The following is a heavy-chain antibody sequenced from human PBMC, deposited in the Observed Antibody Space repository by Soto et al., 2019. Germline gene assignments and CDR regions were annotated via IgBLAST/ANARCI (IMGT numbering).Heavy chain of an antibody. J-gene: IGHJ4*02. D-gene: IGHD2-2*01. V-gene: IGHV3-33*01. CDR1: GFTFSSYG. CDR2: IWYDGSNK. Sequence: PGGSLRLSCAASGFTFSSYGMHWVRQAPGKGLEWVAVIWYDGSNKYYADSVKGRFTISRDNSKNTLYLQMNSLRAEDTAVYYCARGRCSSTSCYYFDYWGQGTLVTVSS. CDR3: ARGRCSSTSCYYFDY.